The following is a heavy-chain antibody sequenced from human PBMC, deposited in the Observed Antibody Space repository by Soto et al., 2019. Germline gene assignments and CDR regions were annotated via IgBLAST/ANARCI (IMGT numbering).Heavy chain of an antibody. CDR3: ARDYGDDYYYYYGMDV. J-gene: IGHJ6*02. Sequence: EVQLVESGGGLVKPGGSLRLSCAASGFTFSSYSMNWVRQAPGKGLEWVSSISSSSSYIYYADSVKGRFTISRDNAKNSLYLQMNSLRAEDTAVYYCARDYGDDYYYYYGMDVWGQGTTVTVSS. V-gene: IGHV3-21*01. CDR1: GFTFSSYS. D-gene: IGHD4-17*01. CDR2: ISSSSSYI.